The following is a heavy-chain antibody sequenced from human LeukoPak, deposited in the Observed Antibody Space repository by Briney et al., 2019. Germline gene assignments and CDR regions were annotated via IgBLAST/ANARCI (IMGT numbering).Heavy chain of an antibody. J-gene: IGHJ4*02. CDR1: GFTFSRYA. CDR2: ISSNGGRR. V-gene: IGHV3-64D*06. Sequence: GSLRLSCSASGFTFSRYAMHWVRQAPGKGLEYVSAISSNGGRRFYADSVKGRFTISRDNSRNTLYLQMSSLRPEDTAVYHCVKDRDSGYDSLDYWGQGTLVTVSS. D-gene: IGHD5-12*01. CDR3: VKDRDSGYDSLDY.